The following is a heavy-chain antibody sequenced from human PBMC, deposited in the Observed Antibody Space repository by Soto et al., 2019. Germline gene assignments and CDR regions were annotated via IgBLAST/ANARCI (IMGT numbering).Heavy chain of an antibody. CDR2: IKYDGNEK. D-gene: IGHD3-22*01. V-gene: IGHV3-7*05. CDR1: GFIFPHYW. CDR3: ARVRYYDRNFDY. Sequence: GSLRLSCAASGFIFPHYWMSWVRQAPGKGLEWVAIIKYDGNEKYYVDPVKGRFTISRDNAKNSVYLQMSSLRAEDTAVYYCARVRYYDRNFDYWGQGTLVTVSS. J-gene: IGHJ4*02.